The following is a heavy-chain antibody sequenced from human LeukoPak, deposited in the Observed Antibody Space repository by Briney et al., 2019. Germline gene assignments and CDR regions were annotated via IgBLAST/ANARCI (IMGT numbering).Heavy chain of an antibody. J-gene: IGHJ5*02. D-gene: IGHD6-13*01. Sequence: PSETLSLTCTVSGGSISSYYWSWIRQPPGKGLEWIGYIYYSGSTNYNPSLKSRVTISVDTSKNQFSLKLSSVTAADTAVYYCARVTSAAAAREEPWGQGTLVTVSS. CDR2: IYYSGST. CDR3: ARVTSAAAAREEP. V-gene: IGHV4-59*01. CDR1: GGSISSYY.